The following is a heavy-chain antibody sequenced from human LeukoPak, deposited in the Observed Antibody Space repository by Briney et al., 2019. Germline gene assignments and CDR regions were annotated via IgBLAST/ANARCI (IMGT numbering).Heavy chain of an antibody. CDR2: IRSSGSTI. D-gene: IGHD3-22*01. Sequence: PGGPLRLSCAASGFTFSSYEMNWVRQAPGKGLEWVSYIRSSGSTIYYADSVKGRFTISRDNAKNSVYLQMNSLRAEDTAVYYCARTYYYDGSGRKVGAFDIWGQGTMVTVSS. J-gene: IGHJ3*02. V-gene: IGHV3-48*03. CDR1: GFTFSSYE. CDR3: ARTYYYDGSGRKVGAFDI.